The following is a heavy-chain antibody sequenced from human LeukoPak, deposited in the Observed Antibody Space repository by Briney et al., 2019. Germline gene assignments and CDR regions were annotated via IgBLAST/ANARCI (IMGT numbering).Heavy chain of an antibody. CDR2: ISYDGSNK. Sequence: AGGSLRLSCAASGFTFSSYSMNWVRQAPGKGLEWVAVISYDGSNKYYADSVKGRFSISRDNSKNTLYLQMNSLRAEDTAVYYCARDLCCTGTTSGYYGMDVWGQGTTVTVSS. V-gene: IGHV3-30*03. J-gene: IGHJ6*02. D-gene: IGHD1-7*01. CDR1: GFTFSSYS. CDR3: ARDLCCTGTTSGYYGMDV.